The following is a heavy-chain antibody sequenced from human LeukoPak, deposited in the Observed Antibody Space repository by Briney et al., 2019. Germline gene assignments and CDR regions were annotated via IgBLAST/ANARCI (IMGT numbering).Heavy chain of an antibody. V-gene: IGHV3-23*01. D-gene: IGHD1-26*01. Sequence: GGSLRLSCAASGFTFSSYGMSWVRQAPGKGLEWVSAISDSGGSTYYADSVKGRFTISRDNSKNTLYLQMNSLRAEDTAVYYCATEWEQHFDYWGQGTLVTVSS. CDR2: ISDSGGST. CDR1: GFTFSSYG. J-gene: IGHJ4*02. CDR3: ATEWEQHFDY.